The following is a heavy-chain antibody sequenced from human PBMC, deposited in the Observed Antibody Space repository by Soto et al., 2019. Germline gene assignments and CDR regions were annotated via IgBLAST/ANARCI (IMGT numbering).Heavy chain of an antibody. J-gene: IGHJ5*02. D-gene: IGHD2-2*01. CDR3: ARVVVPAELIWGWFDP. Sequence: SETLSLTCTVSGGSISSGGYYWSWIRQHPGKGLEWIGYIYYSGSTYYNPSLKSPITISVDTSKNQFSLKLSSVTAADTAVYYCARVVVPAELIWGWFDPWGQGTLVTVSS. V-gene: IGHV4-31*01. CDR1: GGSISSGGYY. CDR2: IYYSGST.